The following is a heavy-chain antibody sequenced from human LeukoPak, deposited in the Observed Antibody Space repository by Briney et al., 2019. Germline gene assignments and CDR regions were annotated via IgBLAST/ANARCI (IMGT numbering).Heavy chain of an antibody. CDR2: IYHSGST. V-gene: IGHV4-38-2*02. CDR3: ARPRGGGSGSYFDY. Sequence: SETLSLTCTVSGYSISSGYYWGWIRQPPGKGREWVGSIYHSGSTYYNPSLKSRVTISVDTSKNQFSLKLRSVTAADTAVYYCARPRGGGSGSYFDYWGQGTLVTVSS. J-gene: IGHJ4*02. D-gene: IGHD3-10*01. CDR1: GYSISSGYY.